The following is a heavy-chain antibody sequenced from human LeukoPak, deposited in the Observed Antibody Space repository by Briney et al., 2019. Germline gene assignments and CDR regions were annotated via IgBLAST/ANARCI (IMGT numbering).Heavy chain of an antibody. CDR1: GFTVSSNY. CDR2: VYSGGST. Sequence: SGGSLRLSCAASGFTVSSNYMSWVRQAPGKGLEWVSVVYSGGSTHYADSVKGRFTISRDNSKNTLYLHMNSLRAEDTAVCYCATADSGSYYSGFDYWGQGTLVTVSS. D-gene: IGHD1-26*01. J-gene: IGHJ4*02. CDR3: ATADSGSYYSGFDY. V-gene: IGHV3-66*01.